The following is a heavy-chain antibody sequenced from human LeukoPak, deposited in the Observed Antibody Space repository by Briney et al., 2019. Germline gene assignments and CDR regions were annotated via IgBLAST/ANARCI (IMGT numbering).Heavy chain of an antibody. V-gene: IGHV4-39*07. CDR1: GGSISSSSYY. CDR2: IYYSGST. CDR3: ARDHSLGDP. Sequence: PSETLSLTCTVSGGSISSSSYYWGWIRQPPGKGLEWIGSIYYSGSTYYNPSLKSRVTISVDTSKNQFSLKLSSVTAADTAVYYCARDHSLGDPWGQGTLVTVSS. J-gene: IGHJ5*02. D-gene: IGHD2-15*01.